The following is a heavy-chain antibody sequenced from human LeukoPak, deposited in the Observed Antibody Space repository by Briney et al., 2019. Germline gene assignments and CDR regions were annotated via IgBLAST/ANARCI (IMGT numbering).Heavy chain of an antibody. CDR3: ARISTQGIAVAVFDY. V-gene: IGHV3-21*01. CDR2: IGGSRTDT. CDR1: GFSFRCYG. D-gene: IGHD6-19*01. Sequence: PGGSLRLSCVASGFSFRCYGLNWVRQAPGKGLEWVSSIGGSRTDTYYADSLKGRFTIPKDNAKNSLYLQMNTLRAEDTGVYYCARISTQGIAVAVFDYWGAGPLVPVFS. J-gene: IGHJ4*02.